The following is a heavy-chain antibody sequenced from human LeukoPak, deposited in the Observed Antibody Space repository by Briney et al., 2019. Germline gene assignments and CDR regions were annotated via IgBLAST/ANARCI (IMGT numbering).Heavy chain of an antibody. J-gene: IGHJ4*02. Sequence: LSGGSLRLSCAASGFTFSSYAMSWVRQAPGKGLEWVSAISGSGGSTYYADSVKGRFTISRDNSKNTLYLQMNSLRAEDTAVYYCAKSPGYSSSWYDYWGQGTLVTVSS. CDR1: GFTFSSYA. D-gene: IGHD6-13*01. CDR3: AKSPGYSSSWYDY. V-gene: IGHV3-23*01. CDR2: ISGSGGST.